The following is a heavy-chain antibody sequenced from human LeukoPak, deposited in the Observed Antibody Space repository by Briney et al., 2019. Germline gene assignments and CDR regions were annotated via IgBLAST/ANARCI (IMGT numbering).Heavy chain of an antibody. CDR2: ISDSGGNT. J-gene: IGHJ4*02. Sequence: GGSLRLSCAASGFTFNSYVMSWVRQAPWERLQWVSGISDSGGNTYYADSVRGRFTISRDNSKNTLYLQMNSLRAEDTAVYYCARHRSSWLIDYWGQGTLVTVSS. D-gene: IGHD6-6*01. CDR1: GFTFNSYV. CDR3: ARHRSSWLIDY. V-gene: IGHV3-23*01.